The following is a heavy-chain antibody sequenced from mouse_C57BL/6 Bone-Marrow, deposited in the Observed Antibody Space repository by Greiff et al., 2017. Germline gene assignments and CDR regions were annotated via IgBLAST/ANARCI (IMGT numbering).Heavy chain of an antibody. J-gene: IGHJ3*01. V-gene: IGHV5-15*01. CDR3: ARHAYYSNYGFAY. CDR2: ISNLAYSI. CDR1: GFTFSDYG. D-gene: IGHD2-5*01. Sequence: EVNLVESGGGLVQPGGSLKLSCAASGFTFSDYGMAWVRQAPRKGPEWVAFISNLAYSIYYADTVTGRFTISRGNAKNTLYLEMSSLRSEDTAMYYCARHAYYSNYGFAYWGQGTLVTVSA.